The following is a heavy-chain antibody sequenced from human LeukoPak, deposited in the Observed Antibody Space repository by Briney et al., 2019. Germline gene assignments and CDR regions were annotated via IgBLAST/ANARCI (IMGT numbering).Heavy chain of an antibody. CDR3: ARDPDGDYDFDY. D-gene: IGHD4-17*01. J-gene: IGHJ4*02. CDR1: GYTFTSYG. CDR2: ISANNGNT. V-gene: IGHV1-18*01. Sequence: ASVKVSCKASGYTFTSYGISWVRQAPGQGLEWKGWISANNGNTIYAQKLQGRGTMTTDTSTSTAYMELRSLRSDDTAVYYCARDPDGDYDFDYWGQGTLVTVSS.